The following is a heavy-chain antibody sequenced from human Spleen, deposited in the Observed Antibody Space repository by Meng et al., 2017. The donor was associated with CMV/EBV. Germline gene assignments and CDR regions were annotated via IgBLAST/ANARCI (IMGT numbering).Heavy chain of an antibody. CDR2: INSAGNPR. CDR1: GFGFRTYH. V-gene: IGHV3-48*02. CDR3: ARDRHDYYGSGSYSY. J-gene: IGHJ4*02. D-gene: IGHD3-10*01. Sequence: SCAASGFGFRTYHMNWVRQAPGKGLEWLAYINSAGNPRYYADSVKGRFTISRDNAKNSLFLQMNSLRDDDTAVYYCARDRHDYYGSGSYSYWGQGILVTVSS.